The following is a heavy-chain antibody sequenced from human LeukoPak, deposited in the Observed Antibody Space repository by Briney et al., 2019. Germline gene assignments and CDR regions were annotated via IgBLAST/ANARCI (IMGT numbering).Heavy chain of an antibody. CDR3: ARDPGTAGGYYGMDV. V-gene: IGHV3-53*01. CDR1: GFTVSSNY. D-gene: IGHD1-1*01. Sequence: GGSLRLSCAASGFTVSSNYMSWVRQAPGKGLEWVSVIYSGGSTYYADSVKGRFTISRDNSKNTLYLQMSSLRAEDTAVYYCARDPGTAGGYYGMDVWGQGTTVTVSS. CDR2: IYSGGST. J-gene: IGHJ6*02.